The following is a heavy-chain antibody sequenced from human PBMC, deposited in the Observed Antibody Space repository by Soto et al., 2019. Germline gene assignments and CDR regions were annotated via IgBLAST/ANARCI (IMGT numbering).Heavy chain of an antibody. V-gene: IGHV4-31*03. J-gene: IGHJ6*03. Sequence: SETLSLTCTFSDGSISSGGYYWSWIRQHPGKGLEWIGYIYYSGSTYYNPSLKSRVTISVDTSKNQFSLKLSSVTAADTAVYYCARPVPYYYYMDVWGKGTTVTVSS. D-gene: IGHD3-10*01. CDR2: IYYSGST. CDR3: ARPVPYYYYMDV. CDR1: DGSISSGGYY.